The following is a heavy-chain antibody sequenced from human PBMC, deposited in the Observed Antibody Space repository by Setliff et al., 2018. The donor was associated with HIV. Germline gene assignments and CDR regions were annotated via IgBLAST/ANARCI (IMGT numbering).Heavy chain of an antibody. CDR2: INHNGGT. Sequence: SETLSLTCAAYGGSFTSYYWTWIRQAPGKDLEWIGEINHNGGTNYNPSLKSRVTISVDRSKNQFFLRLTSVTAADTAVYYCARGSYRGSGFFVRYFDFWGQGSLVTSPQ. V-gene: IGHV4-34*01. CDR1: GGSFTSYY. D-gene: IGHD3-3*01. J-gene: IGHJ4*02. CDR3: ARGSYRGSGFFVRYFDF.